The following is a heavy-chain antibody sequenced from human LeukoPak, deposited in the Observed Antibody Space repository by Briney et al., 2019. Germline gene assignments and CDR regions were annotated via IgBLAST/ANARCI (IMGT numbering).Heavy chain of an antibody. CDR3: ARGGGSGYYGSAFDV. V-gene: IGHV3-7*01. CDR1: GFTFGTYW. D-gene: IGHD5-12*01. CDR2: VKGDGREK. J-gene: IGHJ3*01. Sequence: GGSLRLSCAASGFTFGTYWMSWVRQAPGKGLEWVANVKGDGREKYYVDSVKGRFTTSRDNPKNSLYLQMNIVRADDTAVYYCARGGGSGYYGSAFDVWGQGTTVSVSS.